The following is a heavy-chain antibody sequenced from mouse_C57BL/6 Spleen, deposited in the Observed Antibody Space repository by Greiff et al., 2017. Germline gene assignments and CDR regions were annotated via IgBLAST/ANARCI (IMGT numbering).Heavy chain of an antibody. CDR1: GFTFSSYT. CDR3: ARTTVVAPYYAMDY. V-gene: IGHV5-9*01. CDR2: ISGGGGNT. Sequence: EVKVVESGGGLVKPGGSLKLSCAASGFTFSSYTMSWVRQTPEKRLEWVATISGGGGNTYYPDSVKGRFTISRDNAKKTLYLQMSSLRSEDTALYYCARTTVVAPYYAMDYWGQGTSVTVSS. J-gene: IGHJ4*01. D-gene: IGHD1-1*01.